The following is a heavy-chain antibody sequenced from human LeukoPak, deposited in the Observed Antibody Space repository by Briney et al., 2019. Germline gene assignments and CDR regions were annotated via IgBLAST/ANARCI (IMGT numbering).Heavy chain of an antibody. D-gene: IGHD3-16*01. CDR1: GYTFTSFG. V-gene: IGHV1-18*01. J-gene: IGHJ3*02. CDR2: ISGHNGDT. Sequence: LGSSVKVSCKTSGYTFTSFGVSWLRQAPGQGLEWMGWISGHNGDTSYAQKLQGRATITADKSTRTAYLELRSLRSDDTALYYCGGDTRLGEEGQKNAFDIWGQGTMVTVSS. CDR3: GGDTRLGEEGQKNAFDI.